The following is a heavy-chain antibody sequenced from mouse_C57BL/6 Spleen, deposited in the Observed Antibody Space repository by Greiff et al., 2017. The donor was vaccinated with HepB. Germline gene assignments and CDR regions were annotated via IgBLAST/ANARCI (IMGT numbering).Heavy chain of an antibody. CDR1: GYTFTSYW. D-gene: IGHD2-3*01. CDR2: IDPNSGGT. Sequence: VQLQQSGAELVKPGASVKLSCKASGYTFTSYWMHWVKQRPGRGLEWIGRIDPNSGGTKDNEKFKSKATLTVDKPSSTAYMQLSSLTSEDSAVYYCARREEIYDSYYDAMDYWGQGTSVTVSS. V-gene: IGHV1-72*01. CDR3: ARREEIYDSYYDAMDY. J-gene: IGHJ4*01.